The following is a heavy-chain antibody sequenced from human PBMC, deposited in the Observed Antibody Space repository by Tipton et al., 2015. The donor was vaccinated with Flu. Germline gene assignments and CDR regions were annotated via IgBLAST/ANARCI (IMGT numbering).Heavy chain of an antibody. V-gene: IGHV3-49*04. CDR1: GFTFGDYA. D-gene: IGHD4-17*01. J-gene: IGHJ4*02. CDR3: TRTGGNYGDYSDY. Sequence: SLRLSCTASGFTFGDYAMSWVRQAPGKGLEWVVFIRSKAYGGTTEYAASVKGRFTISRDDSKSIAYLQMNSLKTEDTAVYYCTRTGGNYGDYSDYWGQGTLVTVSS. CDR2: IRSKAYGGTT.